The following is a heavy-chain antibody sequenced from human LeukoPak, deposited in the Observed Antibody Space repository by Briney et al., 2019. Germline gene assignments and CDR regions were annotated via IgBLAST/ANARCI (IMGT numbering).Heavy chain of an antibody. D-gene: IGHD4-17*01. J-gene: IGHJ3*02. V-gene: IGHV3-9*01. CDR2: ISWNSGSI. CDR1: GLTFDDYA. CDR3: AKVIHDYGDFDSPDAFDI. Sequence: PGGSLRLSCAASGLTFDDYAMHWVRQAPGKGLEWVSGISWNSGSIGYADSVKGRFTISRDNAKNSLYLQMNSLRAEDTALYYCAKVIHDYGDFDSPDAFDIWGQGTMVTVSS.